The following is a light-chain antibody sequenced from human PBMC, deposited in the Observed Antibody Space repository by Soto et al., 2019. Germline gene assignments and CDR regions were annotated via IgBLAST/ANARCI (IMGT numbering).Light chain of an antibody. J-gene: IGLJ3*02. CDR3: CSYAGSYTLV. V-gene: IGLV2-11*01. CDR2: DVN. Sequence: QAVVTQPRSVSGSPGQSVTISCTGTSSDVGGYNYVSWYQQHPGKAPKLIISDVNKRPSGVPDRFSGSKSGNTASLTISGLQAEDEADYYCCSYAGSYTLVLGGGTKLTVL. CDR1: SSDVGGYNY.